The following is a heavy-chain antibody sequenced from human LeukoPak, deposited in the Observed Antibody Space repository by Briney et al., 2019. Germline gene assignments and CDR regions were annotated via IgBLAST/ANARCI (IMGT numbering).Heavy chain of an antibody. V-gene: IGHV4-38-2*02. CDR2: IYHSGTT. D-gene: IGHD6-13*01. CDR1: GYSISSGYF. Sequence: SETLSLTCTVSGYSISSGYFWGWVRQPPGKGLEWIGYIYHSGTTYYNPSLKSRVTTSVDTSMNQFSLKLSSVTAADTAVYYCVRVVGDSSSWGPRWFDPWGQGTLVTVSS. J-gene: IGHJ5*02. CDR3: VRVVGDSSSWGPRWFDP.